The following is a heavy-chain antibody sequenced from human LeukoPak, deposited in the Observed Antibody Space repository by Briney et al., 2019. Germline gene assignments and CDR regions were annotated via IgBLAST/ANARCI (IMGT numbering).Heavy chain of an antibody. J-gene: IGHJ4*02. D-gene: IGHD2-2*01. Sequence: GGSLRLSCAASGFTFSSYAMHWVRQAPGEGLEWVAVISYDSTNKYYADSVKGRFTISRDNPKNTLYIQTNSLRAEDTAVYYCAREYCGRTSCAGLDYWGQGTLVTVSS. CDR1: GFTFSSYA. V-gene: IGHV3-30*04. CDR2: ISYDSTNK. CDR3: AREYCGRTSCAGLDY.